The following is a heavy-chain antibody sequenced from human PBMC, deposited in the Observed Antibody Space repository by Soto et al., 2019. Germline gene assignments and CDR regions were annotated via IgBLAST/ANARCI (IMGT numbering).Heavy chain of an antibody. CDR3: ARDMCGGDCYLYYYYGMDV. CDR1: GGSISSYY. D-gene: IGHD2-21*02. Sequence: SETLSLTCTVSGGSISSYYWSWIRQPAGKGLEWIGRIYTSGSTNYNPSLKSRVTMSVDTSKNQFSLKLSSVTAADTAVYYCARDMCGGDCYLYYYYGMDVWGQGTTVIVSS. V-gene: IGHV4-4*07. J-gene: IGHJ6*02. CDR2: IYTSGST.